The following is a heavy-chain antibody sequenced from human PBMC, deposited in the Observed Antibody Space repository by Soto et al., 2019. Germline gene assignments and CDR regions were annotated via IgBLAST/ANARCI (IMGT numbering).Heavy chain of an antibody. CDR1: GASISHGDYY. CDR3: ARDGWGKYYDTWVYFQHWYIGL. Sequence: QVQLQESGPGLVKPAQTLFLTCTVSGASISHGDYYWSWIRQPPGKGLEWIGHIASSGKTSYNSSLQSQASISKDTSQNHVSLRLSAVTDADTAVYFCARDGWGKYYDTWVYFQHWYIGLWGRGTMV. J-gene: IGHJ2*01. V-gene: IGHV4-30-4*01. CDR2: IASSGKT. D-gene: IGHD3-16*01.